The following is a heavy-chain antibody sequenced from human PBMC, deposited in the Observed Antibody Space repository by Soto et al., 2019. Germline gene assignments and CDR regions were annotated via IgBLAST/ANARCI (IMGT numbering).Heavy chain of an antibody. CDR1: GFTFSSYA. CDR2: ISGSGGST. J-gene: IGHJ5*02. D-gene: IGHD3-22*01. CDR3: AVKYYYDSSGYYLFP. Sequence: PVGSLRLSCAASGFTFSSYAMSWVRQAPGKGLEWVSAISGSGGSTYYADSVKGRFTISRDNSKNTLYLQMNSLRAEDTAVYYCAVKYYYDSSGYYLFPWGQGTLVTVSS. V-gene: IGHV3-23*01.